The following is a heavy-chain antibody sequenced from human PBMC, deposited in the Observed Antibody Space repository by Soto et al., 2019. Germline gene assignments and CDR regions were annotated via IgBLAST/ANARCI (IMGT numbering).Heavy chain of an antibody. V-gene: IGHV3-21*01. J-gene: IGHJ3*02. D-gene: IGHD6-6*01. Sequence: GGALGLSCAASGVTVMSYSINGCRQAPGKGLEWVSSISSSSSYIYYADSVKGRFTISRANAKNSLYLQMNSLRAEDTAVYYCASIQLGYDAFDIWGQGTMVPVSS. CDR2: ISSSSSYI. CDR1: GVTVMSYS. CDR3: ASIQLGYDAFDI.